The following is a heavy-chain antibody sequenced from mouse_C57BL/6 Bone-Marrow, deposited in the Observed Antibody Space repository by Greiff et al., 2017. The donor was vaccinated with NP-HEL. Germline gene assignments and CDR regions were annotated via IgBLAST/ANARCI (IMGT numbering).Heavy chain of an antibody. CDR3: TTNWDWYFDV. V-gene: IGHV14-4*01. D-gene: IGHD4-1*01. CDR1: GFNIKDDY. Sequence: VQLQQSGAELVRPGASVKLSCTASGFNIKDDYMHWVKQRPEKGLEWIGWIDPENGDTEYASKFQGKATITADTSSNTAYLQLSSLTSEDTAVYYRTTNWDWYFDVWGTGTTVTVSS. J-gene: IGHJ1*03. CDR2: IDPENGDT.